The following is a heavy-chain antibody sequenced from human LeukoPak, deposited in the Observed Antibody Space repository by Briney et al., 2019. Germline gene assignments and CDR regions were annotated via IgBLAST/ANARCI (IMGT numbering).Heavy chain of an antibody. J-gene: IGHJ4*02. CDR3: ARYSYGQGTLDY. V-gene: IGHV4-59*08. D-gene: IGHD5-18*01. Sequence: SETLSLTCTVSGGSISSYYWSWIRQPPGKGLEWIGYIYYSGSTNYNPSLKSRVTISVDTSKNQFSLKLSSVTAADTAVYYCARYSYGQGTLDYWGQGTLVTVSS. CDR2: IYYSGST. CDR1: GGSISSYY.